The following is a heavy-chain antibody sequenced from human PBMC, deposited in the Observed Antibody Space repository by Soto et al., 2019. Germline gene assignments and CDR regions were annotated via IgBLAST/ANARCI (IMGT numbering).Heavy chain of an antibody. D-gene: IGHD2-2*01. CDR2: TYYRSKWYY. CDR3: ARYCSSARCLDY. Sequence: PSQTLSLTCVISGDSVSIYSGAWNWIRQSPSRGLEWLGRTYYRSKWYYDYAESVKSRIIISVDTSKNQFSLQLSSVTAADTAIYYCARYCSSARCLDYWGQGTLVTVSS. CDR1: GDSVSIYSGA. J-gene: IGHJ4*02. V-gene: IGHV6-1*01.